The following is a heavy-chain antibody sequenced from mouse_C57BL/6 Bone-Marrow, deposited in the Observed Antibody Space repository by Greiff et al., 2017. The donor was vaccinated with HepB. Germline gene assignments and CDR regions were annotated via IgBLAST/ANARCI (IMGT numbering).Heavy chain of an antibody. CDR1: GYTFTSYW. Sequence: QVQLQQPGAELVKPGASVKMSCKASGYTFTSYWIPWVKQRPGQGLEWIGDVYPGRGSTNYNEKFKSKATLTVDTSSSTAYMQLSSLTSEDSAVYYCARDSNYDAYWGQGTLVTVSA. CDR3: ARDSNYDAY. D-gene: IGHD2-5*01. V-gene: IGHV1-55*01. CDR2: VYPGRGST. J-gene: IGHJ3*01.